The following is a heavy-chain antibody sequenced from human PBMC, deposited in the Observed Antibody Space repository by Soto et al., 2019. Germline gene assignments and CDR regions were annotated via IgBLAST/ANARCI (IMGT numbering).Heavy chain of an antibody. CDR1: GFTFSSYG. Sequence: QVQLVESGGGVVQPGRSLRLSCAASGFTFSSYGMHWVRQAPGKGLEWVAVIWYDGSNKYYADSVKGRFTISRDNSKKTLYLQMNSLRAEDTAVYYCARVKDYSSSWTPFDYWGQGTLVTVSS. CDR3: ARVKDYSSSWTPFDY. D-gene: IGHD6-13*01. J-gene: IGHJ4*02. CDR2: IWYDGSNK. V-gene: IGHV3-33*01.